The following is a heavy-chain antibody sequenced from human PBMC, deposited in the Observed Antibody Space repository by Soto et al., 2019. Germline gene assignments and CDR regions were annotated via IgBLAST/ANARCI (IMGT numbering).Heavy chain of an antibody. J-gene: IGHJ4*02. V-gene: IGHV5-10-1*01. CDR1: GYSFAGYW. D-gene: IGHD3-22*01. CDR3: ARQIYDSDTGPNFQYYFDS. Sequence: GESLKISCKGSGYSFAGYWITWVRQKPGEGLEWMGRIDPSDSQTYYSPSFRGHVTISATKSITTVFLQWSSLGASDTAMYYCARQIYDSDTGPNFQYYFDSWGQGTPVTVS. CDR2: IDPSDSQT.